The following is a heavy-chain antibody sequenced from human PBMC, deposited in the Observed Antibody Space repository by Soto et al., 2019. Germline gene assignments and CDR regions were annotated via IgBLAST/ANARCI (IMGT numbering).Heavy chain of an antibody. Sequence: GESLKISWNGSGYSFTNYWITWVRQMPWKGLEWMGRIDPSDSYSNYSPSFQGHVTISVDKSISTAYLQWSSLKASDTAIYYCARQTAYYDGSGYYVYWGQGTLVTVSS. CDR1: GYSFTNYW. D-gene: IGHD3-22*01. CDR3: ARQTAYYDGSGYYVY. V-gene: IGHV5-10-1*01. CDR2: IDPSDSYS. J-gene: IGHJ4*02.